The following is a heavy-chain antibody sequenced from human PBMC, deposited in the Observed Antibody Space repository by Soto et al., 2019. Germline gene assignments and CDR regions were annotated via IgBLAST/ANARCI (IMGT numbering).Heavy chain of an antibody. Sequence: GGSLRLSCAASGFTFSGSAMHWVRQAPGRGLEWVGRIRSKPNNYATVFTSSVKGRFTISRDNAKNSLYLQMNSLRDEDTAVYYCARESRFLEWLSLNWFDPWGQGT. CDR2: IRSKPNNYAT. J-gene: IGHJ5*02. CDR1: GFTFSGSA. D-gene: IGHD3-3*01. CDR3: ARESRFLEWLSLNWFDP. V-gene: IGHV3-73*01.